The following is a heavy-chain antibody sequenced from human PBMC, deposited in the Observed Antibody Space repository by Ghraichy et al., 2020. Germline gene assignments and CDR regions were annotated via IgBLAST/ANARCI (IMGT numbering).Heavy chain of an antibody. CDR2: IWYDGSSK. CDR3: ARDGPRAFGQWH. Sequence: GGSLRLSCAASGFTFSSFGMHWVRQAPGKGLEWVALIWYDGSSKHYADSVKGRFTISRDNSKNTLYLQMSNLRAEDAAVYYCARDGPRAFGQWHWGQGTLVTVSS. V-gene: IGHV3-33*01. CDR1: GFTFSSFG. J-gene: IGHJ4*02. D-gene: IGHD6-19*01.